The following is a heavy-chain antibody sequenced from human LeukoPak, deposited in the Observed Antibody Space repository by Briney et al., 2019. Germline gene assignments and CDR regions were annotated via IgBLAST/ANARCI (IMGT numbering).Heavy chain of an antibody. CDR2: ISSSGSTI. Sequence: GGSLRLSCAASGFTLSSYEMSWVRQAPGKGLEWVSYISSSGSTIYYADSVRGRFTITTDNTNNSLYLQMNSLRAEETAVYYCARDNYAFWSGFDYWGRGTLVTVSS. D-gene: IGHD3-3*01. CDR3: ARDNYAFWSGFDY. V-gene: IGHV3-48*03. J-gene: IGHJ4*02. CDR1: GFTLSSYE.